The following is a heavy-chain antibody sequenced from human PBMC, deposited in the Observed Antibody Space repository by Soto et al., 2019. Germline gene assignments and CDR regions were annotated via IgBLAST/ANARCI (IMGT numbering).Heavy chain of an antibody. D-gene: IGHD3-22*01. J-gene: IGHJ4*02. CDR3: ARGWGYDSNDYYYAY. CDR1: GGTFSRHA. Sequence: QVQLVQSGAEVRKPGCSVKVSCKASGGTFSRHAISWVRQAPGQGLEWMGGIIPIFGTANHAQKFQGRVTIIADESTSTVYMELSSMRSEVTAMYYCARGWGYDSNDYYYAYWGQATLVIVSS. V-gene: IGHV1-69*01. CDR2: IIPIFGTA.